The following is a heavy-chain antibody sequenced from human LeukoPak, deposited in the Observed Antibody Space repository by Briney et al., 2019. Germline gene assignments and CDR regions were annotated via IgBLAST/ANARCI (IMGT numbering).Heavy chain of an antibody. CDR1: GFTFSSYG. Sequence: AGGSLRLSCAASGFTFSSYGMSWVRQAPGKGLEWVSAISGSGGSTYYADSVKGRFTISRDNSKNTLYLQMNSLRAEDTAVYYCAKDRSYYDKIFDYWGQGTLVTVSS. J-gene: IGHJ4*02. V-gene: IGHV3-23*01. CDR3: AKDRSYYDKIFDY. CDR2: ISGSGGST. D-gene: IGHD3-9*01.